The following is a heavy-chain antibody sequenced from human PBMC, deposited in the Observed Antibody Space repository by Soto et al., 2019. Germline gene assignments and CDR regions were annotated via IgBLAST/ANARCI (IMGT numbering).Heavy chain of an antibody. CDR2: ISYDGSNK. J-gene: IGHJ4*02. Sequence: QVQLVESGGGVVQPGRSLRLSCAASGFTFSSYAMHWVRQAPGKGLEWVAVISYDGSNKYYADSVKGRFTISRDNSKNTLYLQMNSLRAEDTAVYYCARDKAATRAVDIVAAMGLRLDYWGQVTLVTVAS. D-gene: IGHD5-12*01. V-gene: IGHV3-30-3*01. CDR3: ARDKAATRAVDIVAAMGLRLDY. CDR1: GFTFSSYA.